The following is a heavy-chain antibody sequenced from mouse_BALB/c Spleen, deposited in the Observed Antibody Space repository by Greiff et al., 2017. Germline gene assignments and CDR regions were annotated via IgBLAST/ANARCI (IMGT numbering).Heavy chain of an antibody. V-gene: IGHV5-9-3*01. D-gene: IGHD1-1*01. CDR1: GFTFSSYA. J-gene: IGHJ4*01. Sequence: EVKVVESGGGLVKPGGSLKLSCAASGFTFSSYAMSWVRQTPEKRLEWVATISSGGSYTYYPDSVKGRFTISRDNAKNTLYLQMSSLRSEDTAMYYCARGDYYGRGAMDYWGQGTSVTVSS. CDR2: ISSGGSYT. CDR3: ARGDYYGRGAMDY.